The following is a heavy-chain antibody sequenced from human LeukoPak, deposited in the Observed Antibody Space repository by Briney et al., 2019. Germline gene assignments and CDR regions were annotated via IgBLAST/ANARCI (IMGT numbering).Heavy chain of an antibody. CDR1: GGSISSGGYY. Sequence: SQTLSLTCTVSGGSISSGGYYWSWIRQHPGKGLEWIGYIYYSGSTYYNPSLKSRVTISVDTSKNQFSLKLSSVTAADTAMYYCARVEQWLNWFDPWGQGTLVTVSS. CDR3: ARVEQWLNWFDP. D-gene: IGHD6-19*01. V-gene: IGHV4-31*03. J-gene: IGHJ5*02. CDR2: IYYSGST.